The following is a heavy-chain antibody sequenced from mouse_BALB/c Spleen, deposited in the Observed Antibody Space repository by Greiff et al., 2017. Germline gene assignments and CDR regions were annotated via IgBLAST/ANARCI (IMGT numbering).Heavy chain of an antibody. V-gene: IGHV1-77*01. D-gene: IGHD2-1*01. CDR1: GYTFTDYY. CDR2: IYPGSGNT. Sequence: QLKESGAELARPGASVKLSCKASGYTFTDYYINWVKQRTGQGLEWIGEIYPGSGNTYYNEKFKGKATLTADKSSSTAYMQLSSLTSEDSAVYFCARGEYGNYDYWGQGTTLTVSS. J-gene: IGHJ2*01. CDR3: ARGEYGNYDY.